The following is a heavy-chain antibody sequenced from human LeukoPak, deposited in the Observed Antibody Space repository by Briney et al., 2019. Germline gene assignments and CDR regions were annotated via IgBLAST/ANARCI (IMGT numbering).Heavy chain of an antibody. D-gene: IGHD2-2*01. Sequence: PSETLSLTCAVSGYSISSGYYWGWIRQPPGKGLEWIGSIYHSGSTYYNPSLKSRVTISVDPSKNQFSLKLSSVTAVDTTVYYCANKGKYCSSTSCPPDGAFDIWGQGTMVTVSS. V-gene: IGHV4-38-2*01. CDR2: IYHSGST. CDR3: ANKGKYCSSTSCPPDGAFDI. J-gene: IGHJ3*02. CDR1: GYSISSGYY.